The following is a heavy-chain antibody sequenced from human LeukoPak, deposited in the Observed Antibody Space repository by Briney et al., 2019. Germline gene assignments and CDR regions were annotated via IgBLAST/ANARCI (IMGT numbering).Heavy chain of an antibody. CDR2: IIPIFGTA. V-gene: IGHV1-69*13. CDR3: ARDPNYYDSSGYYDY. Sequence: SVKVSCKASGGTFSSYAISWVRQAPEQGLEWMGGIIPIFGTANYAQKFQGRVTITADESTSTAYMELSSLRSEDTAVYYCARDPNYYDSSGYYDYWGQGTLVTVSS. J-gene: IGHJ4*02. CDR1: GGTFSSYA. D-gene: IGHD3-22*01.